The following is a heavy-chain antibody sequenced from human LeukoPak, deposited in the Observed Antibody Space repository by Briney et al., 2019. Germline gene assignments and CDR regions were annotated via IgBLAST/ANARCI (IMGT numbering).Heavy chain of an antibody. Sequence: PGGSLRLSCAASGFTFSTSWMAWVRQASGKGLEWVANIKHDGSEKYFVDSVKGRFSISKDNAKNSLSLQMNNLRAEDTAVYYCARDYYRYFSLWGRGTLVTVSS. V-gene: IGHV3-7*01. J-gene: IGHJ2*01. CDR2: IKHDGSEK. CDR1: GFTFSTSW. CDR3: ARDYYRYFSL.